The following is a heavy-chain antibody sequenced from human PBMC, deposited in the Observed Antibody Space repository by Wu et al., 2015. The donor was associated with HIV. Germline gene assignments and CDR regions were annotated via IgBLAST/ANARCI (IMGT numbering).Heavy chain of an antibody. CDR1: GYTFTSYY. CDR3: ARTPVDSVRGDDAFDI. V-gene: IGHV1-46*03. CDR2: INPSGGST. Sequence: QVQLVQSGAEVKKPGASVKVSCKASGYTFTSYYMHWVRQAPGQGLEWMGIINPSGGSTSYAQKFQGRVTMTRDTSTSTVYMELSSLRSEDTAVYYCARTPVDSVRGDDAFDIWGQGTMVTVSS. J-gene: IGHJ3*02. D-gene: IGHD3/OR15-3a*01.